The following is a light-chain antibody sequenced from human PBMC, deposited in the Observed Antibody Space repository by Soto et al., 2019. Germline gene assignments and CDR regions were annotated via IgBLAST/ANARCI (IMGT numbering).Light chain of an antibody. Sequence: QSALTQPPSASVSPGQSVTISCTGTSSDVGAYNYVSWYQQHAGKAPKLVIYEVTKRPSGVPDRFAGSNAANTASLTVSGLQAEDEADYYCSSFANSNTWVFGGGTKLTVL. CDR2: EVT. CDR1: SSDVGAYNY. J-gene: IGLJ3*02. CDR3: SSFANSNTWV. V-gene: IGLV2-8*01.